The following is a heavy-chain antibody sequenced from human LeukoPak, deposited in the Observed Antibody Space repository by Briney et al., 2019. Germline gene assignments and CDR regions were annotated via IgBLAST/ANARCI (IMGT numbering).Heavy chain of an antibody. Sequence: SETLSLTCTVSGGSISSSSYYWGWIRQPPGKGLEWIGSIYYSGSTYYNPSLKSRVTISIDTSKNQFSLKLTSVTAADTAVYYCAREYSRSWNHAFDIWGEGTMVTVSS. CDR2: IYYSGST. CDR1: GGSISSSSYY. J-gene: IGHJ3*02. V-gene: IGHV4-39*07. D-gene: IGHD6-13*01. CDR3: AREYSRSWNHAFDI.